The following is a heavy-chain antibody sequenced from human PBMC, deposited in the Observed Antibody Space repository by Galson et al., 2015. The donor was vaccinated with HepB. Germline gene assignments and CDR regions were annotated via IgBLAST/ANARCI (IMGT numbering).Heavy chain of an antibody. V-gene: IGHV3-48*01. CDR2: ISSSSSTI. Sequence: SLRLSCAASGFTFSSYSMNWVRQAPGKGLEWVSYISSSSSTIYYADSVKGRFTISRDNSKNTLYLQMNSLRAEDTAVYYCARVGLRVGATPGAFDIWGQGTMVTVSS. D-gene: IGHD1-26*01. J-gene: IGHJ3*02. CDR3: ARVGLRVGATPGAFDI. CDR1: GFTFSSYS.